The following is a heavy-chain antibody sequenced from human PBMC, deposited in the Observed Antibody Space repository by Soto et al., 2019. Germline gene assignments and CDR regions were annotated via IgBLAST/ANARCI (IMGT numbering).Heavy chain of an antibody. V-gene: IGHV4-34*01. CDR3: ARGTRTTVTTFYYYYGMDV. Sequence: SETLSLTCAVYGGSFSGYYWSWIRQPPGKGLEWIGDINQSGSTNYNPSLKSRVTISVDTSKNQFSLKLSSVTAADTAVYYCARGTRTTVTTFYYYYGMDVWGQGTTVTVSS. CDR1: GGSFSGYY. CDR2: INQSGST. J-gene: IGHJ6*02. D-gene: IGHD4-17*01.